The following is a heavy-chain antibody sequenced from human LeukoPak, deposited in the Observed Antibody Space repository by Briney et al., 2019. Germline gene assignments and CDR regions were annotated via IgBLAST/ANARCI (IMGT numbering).Heavy chain of an antibody. CDR2: IYYSGST. Sequence: SETLSLTCTVSGGSISSYYWSWIRQPPGKGLEWFGYIYYSGSTNYNPSLKSRVTISVDTSKNQFSLKLSSVTAADTAVYYCARGSRRYCSGGSCRGWFDPWGQGTLVTVSS. D-gene: IGHD2-15*01. J-gene: IGHJ5*02. V-gene: IGHV4-59*01. CDR1: GGSISSYY. CDR3: ARGSRRYCSGGSCRGWFDP.